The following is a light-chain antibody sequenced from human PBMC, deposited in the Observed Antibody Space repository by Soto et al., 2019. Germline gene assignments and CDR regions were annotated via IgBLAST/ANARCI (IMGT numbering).Light chain of an antibody. CDR1: MRDVGAYNL. CDR3: SAYSARSTLV. CDR2: EVR. J-gene: IGLJ3*02. Sequence: QSVLTQPASVSGSAGQSITVSCSGTMRDVGAYNLVSWYQQHPGTAPKLIIYEVRNRPSGISSRFSGSRSGNTASLTISGLQSDDERDYSCSAYSARSTLVVGRGSNVTVL. V-gene: IGLV2-14*01.